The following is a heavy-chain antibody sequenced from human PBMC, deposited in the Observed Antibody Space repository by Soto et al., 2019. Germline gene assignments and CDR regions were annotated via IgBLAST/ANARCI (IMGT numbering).Heavy chain of an antibody. Sequence: QVQLQQSGPGLVKPSQTLSLTCDISGDSVSSNSVVWNWIRHSPSRGLEWLGRTYYRSKWYNDYAVSVKSRVTINPDTATNQFSLQLNFVTPEDTAVYYCARRGSGYYFDYWGQGTLVTVAA. CDR1: GDSVSSNSVV. D-gene: IGHD3-22*01. V-gene: IGHV6-1*01. J-gene: IGHJ4*02. CDR2: TYYRSKWYN. CDR3: ARRGSGYYFDY.